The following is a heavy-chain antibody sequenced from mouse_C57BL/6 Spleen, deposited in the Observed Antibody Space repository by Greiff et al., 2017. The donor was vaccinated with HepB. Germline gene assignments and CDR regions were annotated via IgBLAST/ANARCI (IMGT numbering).Heavy chain of an antibody. Sequence: VQLQQPGAELVKPGASVKLSCKASGYTFTSYWMHWVKQRPGQGLEWIGMIHPNSGSTNYNEKFKSKATLTVDKSSSTAYMQLSSLTSEDSAVYDCATLSYYYGSRGWYFDVWGTGTTVTVSS. V-gene: IGHV1-64*01. D-gene: IGHD1-1*01. CDR2: IHPNSGST. CDR3: ATLSYYYGSRGWYFDV. CDR1: GYTFTSYW. J-gene: IGHJ1*03.